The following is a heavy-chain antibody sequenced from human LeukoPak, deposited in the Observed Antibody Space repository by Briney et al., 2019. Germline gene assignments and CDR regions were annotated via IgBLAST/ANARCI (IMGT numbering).Heavy chain of an antibody. CDR3: ARGPDYDILTGYLYYYGMDV. V-gene: IGHV3-7*01. CDR1: GFTFSSYW. J-gene: IGHJ6*02. D-gene: IGHD3-9*01. Sequence: GGSLRLSCADSGFTFSSYWMSWVRQAPGKGLEWVANIKQDGSEKYYVDSVKGRFTISRDNAKNSLYLQMNSLRAEDTAVYYCARGPDYDILTGYLYYYGMDVWGQGTTVTVSS. CDR2: IKQDGSEK.